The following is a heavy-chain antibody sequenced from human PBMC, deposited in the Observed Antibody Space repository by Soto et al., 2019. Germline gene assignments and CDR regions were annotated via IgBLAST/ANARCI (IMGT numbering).Heavy chain of an antibody. J-gene: IGHJ6*02. CDR3: ARDKGAGDFWSGYYFHYYGMGV. CDR1: GGTFSSYA. CDR2: IIPIFGTA. V-gene: IGHV1-69*13. D-gene: IGHD3-3*01. Sequence: SVKVSCKASGGTFSSYAISWVRQAPGQGLEWMGGIIPIFGTANYAQKFQGRVTITADESTSTAYMELSSLRSEDTAVYYCARDKGAGDFWSGYYFHYYGMGVWGQGTTVTVSS.